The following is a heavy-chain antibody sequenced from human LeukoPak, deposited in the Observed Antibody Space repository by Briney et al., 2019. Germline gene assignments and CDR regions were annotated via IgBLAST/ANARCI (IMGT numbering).Heavy chain of an antibody. D-gene: IGHD3-10*01. J-gene: IGHJ6*03. CDR2: IIPIFGTA. CDR1: GGTFSSYA. CDR3: AREMVPLRTYYYYYMDV. V-gene: IGHV1-69*13. Sequence: SVKVSCKASGGTFSSYAISWVRQAPGQGLEWMGGIIPIFGTANYAQKFQGRVTITADESTSTAYMELSSLRSEDTAVYYCAREMVPLRTYYYYYMDVWGKGTTVTVSS.